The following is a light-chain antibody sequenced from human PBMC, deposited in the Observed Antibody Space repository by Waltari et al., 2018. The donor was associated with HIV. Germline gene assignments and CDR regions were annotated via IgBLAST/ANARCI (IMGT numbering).Light chain of an antibody. CDR1: NSNFGNGF. Sequence: QSVLTQQPPSVSAAPGQNVTMSCSGGNSNFGNGFVCWYQHRPGMAPRLLIYDINKRPLGIPERFSASKSGTSATLGITGLQTGDEGDYYCGTWDARLSAGVFGSGTKVF. V-gene: IGLV1-51*01. J-gene: IGLJ1*01. CDR2: DIN. CDR3: GTWDARLSAGVFGSGTKV.